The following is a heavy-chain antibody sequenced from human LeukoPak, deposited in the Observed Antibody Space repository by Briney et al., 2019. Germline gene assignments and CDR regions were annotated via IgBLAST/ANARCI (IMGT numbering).Heavy chain of an antibody. CDR3: ARSFGYSYGNFDY. CDR1: GFTFSSYS. V-gene: IGHV3-48*01. D-gene: IGHD5-18*01. J-gene: IGHJ4*02. CDR2: ISSSSSTI. Sequence: GGSLRLSCAASGFTFSSYSMNWVRQAPGKGLEWVSYISSSSSTIYFADSVKGRFTISRDNAKNSLYLQMNSLRAEDTAVYYCARSFGYSYGNFDYWGQGTLVTVSS.